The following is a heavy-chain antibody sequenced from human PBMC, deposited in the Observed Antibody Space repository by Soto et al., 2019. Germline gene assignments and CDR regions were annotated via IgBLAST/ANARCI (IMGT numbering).Heavy chain of an antibody. J-gene: IGHJ4*02. V-gene: IGHV3-33*01. CDR2: IWYDGSNK. CDR1: GFTFSSYG. Sequence: QVQLVESGGGVVQPGRSLRLSCAASGFTFSSYGMHWVRQAPGKGLEWVAVIWYDGSNKYYADSVKGRFTISRDNSRNPLYLQMNSRIGEATAVYYCARERGGGITMMHAPFDCWGQGTLVTVSS. CDR3: ARERGGGITMMHAPFDC. D-gene: IGHD3-22*01.